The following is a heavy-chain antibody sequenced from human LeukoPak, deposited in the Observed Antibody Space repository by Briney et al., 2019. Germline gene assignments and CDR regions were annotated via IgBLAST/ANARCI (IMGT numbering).Heavy chain of an antibody. J-gene: IGHJ4*02. Sequence: SETLSLTCTVSGGSISSGSYCWGWIRQPPGKGLEWIGSLDYSGSTYYNPSLKSRVTISVDTSKNQFSLKLNSVTAADTAIYYCTRDLRLGELSPYYFDYWGQGTLVTVSS. CDR1: GGSISSGSYC. CDR2: LDYSGST. CDR3: TRDLRLGELSPYYFDY. D-gene: IGHD3-16*02. V-gene: IGHV4-39*07.